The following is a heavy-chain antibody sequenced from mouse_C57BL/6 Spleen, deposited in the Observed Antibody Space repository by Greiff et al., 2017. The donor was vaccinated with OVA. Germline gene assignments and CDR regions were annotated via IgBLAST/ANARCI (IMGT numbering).Heavy chain of an antibody. CDR2: IDPSDSDT. J-gene: IGHJ4*01. CDR1: GYTFTSYW. Sequence: VQLQQPGAELVRPGSSVKLSCKASGYTFTSYWMHWVKQRPIQGLEWIGNIDPSDSDTHYNQKFKDKATLTVDKSSSTAYMQLSSLTSEDSAVYYCARAWNYYAMDYWGQGTSVTVSS. V-gene: IGHV1-52*01. CDR3: ARAWNYYAMDY.